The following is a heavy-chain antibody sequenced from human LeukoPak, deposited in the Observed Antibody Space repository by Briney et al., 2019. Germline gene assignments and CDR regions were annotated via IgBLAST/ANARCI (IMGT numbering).Heavy chain of an antibody. CDR2: ISSSSTYI. CDR3: ARDGSSVSYGDFDY. D-gene: IGHD5-18*01. V-gene: IGHV3-21*01. Sequence: GGSLRLSCAASGFTFSSYSMNWVRQAPGKGLEWVSSISSSSTYIYYADSLKGRFTISRDNAENSLYLQMNSLRAEDTAVYYCARDGSSVSYGDFDYWGQGTLVTVSS. J-gene: IGHJ4*02. CDR1: GFTFSSYS.